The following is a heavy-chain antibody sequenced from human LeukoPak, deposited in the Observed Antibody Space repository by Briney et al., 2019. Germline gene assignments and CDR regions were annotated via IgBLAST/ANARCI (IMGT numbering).Heavy chain of an antibody. Sequence: PSETLSVTCAVYSGSLSGYYWSWIRQPPGRGLEWIGEINRSGSANYNPSLKSRVTVSVETSKNQFSLKLSSVTAADTAVYYCARAHYGTASPAGGLWGQGTLVTVSS. J-gene: IGHJ4*02. CDR2: INRSGSA. CDR1: SGSLSGYY. D-gene: IGHD1-1*01. CDR3: ARAHYGTASPAGGL. V-gene: IGHV4-34*01.